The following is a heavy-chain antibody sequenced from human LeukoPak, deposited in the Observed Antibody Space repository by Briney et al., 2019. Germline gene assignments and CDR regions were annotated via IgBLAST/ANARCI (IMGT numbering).Heavy chain of an antibody. D-gene: IGHD3-3*01. Sequence: PSETLSLTCTVSGGSISSSSYYWGWIRQPPGKGLEWIGSIYYSGSTYYNPSLKSRVTISSDTSKNHFFLNLTSMTAADTAVYYCVRRGKRLRFFEWVDAFDIWGQGTMVTVSS. CDR1: GGSISSSSYY. V-gene: IGHV4-39*02. CDR3: VRRGKRLRFFEWVDAFDI. CDR2: IYYSGST. J-gene: IGHJ3*02.